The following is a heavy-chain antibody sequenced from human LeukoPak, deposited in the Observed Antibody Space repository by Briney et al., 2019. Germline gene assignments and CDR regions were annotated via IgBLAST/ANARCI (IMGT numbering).Heavy chain of an antibody. V-gene: IGHV3-48*03. CDR2: ISSSGSTI. J-gene: IGHJ4*02. D-gene: IGHD2-8*01. Sequence: QPGGSLRLSCAASGFTFSSYEMNWVRQAPGKGLEWASYISSSGSTIYYADSVKGRFTISRDNAKNSLYLQMNSLRAEDTAVYYCARDHRSGVPYYFDYWGQGTLVTVSS. CDR3: ARDHRSGVPYYFDY. CDR1: GFTFSSYE.